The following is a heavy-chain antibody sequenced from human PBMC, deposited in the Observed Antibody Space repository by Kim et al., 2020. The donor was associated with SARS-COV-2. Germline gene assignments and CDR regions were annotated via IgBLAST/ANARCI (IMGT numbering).Heavy chain of an antibody. Sequence: GGSLRLSCAASGFTFSSYWMNWVRQAPGKGLEWVANIKQDGSEKYYVDSGKGRFTISRDNAKNSLYLQMNSLRAEDTAVYYCARVARIVVPAAMIGWFDPWGQGTLVTVSS. D-gene: IGHD2-2*01. CDR1: GFTFSSYW. V-gene: IGHV3-7*03. CDR2: IKQDGSEK. J-gene: IGHJ5*02. CDR3: ARVARIVVPAAMIGWFDP.